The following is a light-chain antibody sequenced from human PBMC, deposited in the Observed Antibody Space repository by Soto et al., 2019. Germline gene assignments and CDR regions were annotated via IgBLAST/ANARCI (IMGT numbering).Light chain of an antibody. Sequence: QSVLTQPRSASGCTGQSVSISCRGGSSDVGGSKYVSWYQVKPGKAPKLIIYEVNRRPEGAPYRFSGSKSGNTASLTVSGLQDEDEGDYYCFSYADSNNFVFGSGT. CDR2: EVN. V-gene: IGLV2-8*01. CDR3: FSYADSNNFV. CDR1: SSDVGGSKY. J-gene: IGLJ1*01.